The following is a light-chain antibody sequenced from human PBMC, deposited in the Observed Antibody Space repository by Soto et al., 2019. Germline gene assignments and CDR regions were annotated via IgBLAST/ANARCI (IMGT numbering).Light chain of an antibody. CDR2: DVS. CDR1: SSDVGGYNY. J-gene: IGLJ1*01. V-gene: IGLV2-14*01. CDR3: LSYTTSSTAYV. Sequence: QSVLTQPASVSGSPGQSITISCTGTSSDVGGYNYVSWFQQHPGKAPKLMISDVSNRPSGVSNRFSGSKSGNTASLTISGRQADDEADYYCLSYTTSSTAYVFGTGTKVTVL.